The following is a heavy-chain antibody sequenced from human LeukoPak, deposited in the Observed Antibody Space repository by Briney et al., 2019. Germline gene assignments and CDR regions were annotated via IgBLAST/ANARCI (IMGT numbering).Heavy chain of an antibody. CDR3: AKDLPTLLWFGELSMGHFDY. V-gene: IGHV3-30*02. Sequence: GGSLRLSCAASGFTFSSYAMSWVRQAPGKGLEWVAFIRYDGSKKFYADSVMGRFTIARDNSKNTLYLQMNSLRAEDTAVYYCAKDLPTLLWFGELSMGHFDYWGQGNLVTVSS. D-gene: IGHD3-10*01. J-gene: IGHJ4*02. CDR2: IRYDGSKK. CDR1: GFTFSSYA.